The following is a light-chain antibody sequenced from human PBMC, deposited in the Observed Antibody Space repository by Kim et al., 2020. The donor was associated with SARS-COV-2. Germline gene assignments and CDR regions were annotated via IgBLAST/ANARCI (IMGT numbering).Light chain of an antibody. J-gene: IGLJ3*02. V-gene: IGLV1-40*01. CDR1: SSNIGAGYD. CDR2: GNS. Sequence: QRVTISCTGSSSNIGAGYDVHWYQQLPGTAPKLLIYGNSNRPSGVPYRFSGSKSGTSASLAITGLQAEDEADYYCQSYDSSLSGSVFGGGTQLTVL. CDR3: QSYDSSLSGSV.